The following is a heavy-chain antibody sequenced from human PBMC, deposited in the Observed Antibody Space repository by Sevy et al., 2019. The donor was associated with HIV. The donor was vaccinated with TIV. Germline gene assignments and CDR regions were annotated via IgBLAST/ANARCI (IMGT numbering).Heavy chain of an antibody. CDR1: GFTFSSYA. J-gene: IGHJ4*02. CDR3: ARDQDYDSSQGNYSFDY. Sequence: GGSLRLSCAASGFTFSSYAMHWVRQAPGKGLEWVAVISYDGSNKYYADSVKGRFTISRDNSKNTLYLQMNSLRAEDTAVYYCARDQDYDSSQGNYSFDYWGQGTLVTVSS. D-gene: IGHD3-22*01. V-gene: IGHV3-30-3*01. CDR2: ISYDGSNK.